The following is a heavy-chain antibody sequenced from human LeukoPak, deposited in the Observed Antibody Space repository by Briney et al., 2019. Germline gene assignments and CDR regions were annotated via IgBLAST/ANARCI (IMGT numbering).Heavy chain of an antibody. CDR3: ARDLGSGYSGYVPFDY. CDR2: ISSSSSYT. D-gene: IGHD5-12*01. V-gene: IGHV3-11*06. CDR1: GFTFSDYY. Sequence: GSLRLSCAASGFTFSDYYMSWIRQAPGKGREWVSYISSSSSYTNYSDSVKGRFTISRDNAKNSLYLQMKSLRAEDTAVYYCARDLGSGYSGYVPFDYWGQGTLVTVSS. J-gene: IGHJ4*02.